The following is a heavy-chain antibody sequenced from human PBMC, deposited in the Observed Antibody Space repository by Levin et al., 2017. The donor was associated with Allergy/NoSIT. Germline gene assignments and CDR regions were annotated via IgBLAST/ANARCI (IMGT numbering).Heavy chain of an antibody. CDR1: GFTFSSYA. Sequence: PGGSLRLSCAASGFTFSSYAMHWVRQAPGKGLEWVAVISYDGSNKYYADSVKGRFTISRDNSKNTLYLQMNSLRAEDTAVYYCARVYYDILTGYYRSAPDYWGQGTLVTVSS. D-gene: IGHD3-9*01. V-gene: IGHV3-30-3*01. CDR3: ARVYYDILTGYYRSAPDY. CDR2: ISYDGSNK. J-gene: IGHJ4*02.